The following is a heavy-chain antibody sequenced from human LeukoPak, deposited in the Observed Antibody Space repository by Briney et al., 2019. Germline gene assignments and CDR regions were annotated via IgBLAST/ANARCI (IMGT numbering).Heavy chain of an antibody. Sequence: GGSLRLSCAASGFTVSSNYMSWVRQAPGKGLEWVSVIYSGGSTYYADSVKGRFTISRDNSKNTLYLQMNSLRAEDTAVYYCARDYDFSKELPLRETYGMDVWGQGTTVTVSS. J-gene: IGHJ6*02. D-gene: IGHD3/OR15-3a*01. V-gene: IGHV3-53*01. CDR3: ARDYDFSKELPLRETYGMDV. CDR2: IYSGGST. CDR1: GFTVSSNY.